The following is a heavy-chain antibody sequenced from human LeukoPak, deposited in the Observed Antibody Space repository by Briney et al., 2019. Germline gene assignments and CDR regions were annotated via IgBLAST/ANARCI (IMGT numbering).Heavy chain of an antibody. V-gene: IGHV3-33*01. CDR1: VFTFSISG. D-gene: IGHD4-17*01. Sequence: GGCLRLSRAACVFTFSISGTHWVPHAPDTGLEWGGVVWYGRNNKYDADAVKGLFTISRDNSKNTLYLKMNSMGEENTAVYCCASGVDYGDYEALDYWGQGTLVTVSS. J-gene: IGHJ4*02. CDR2: VWYGRNNK. CDR3: ASGVDYGDYEALDY.